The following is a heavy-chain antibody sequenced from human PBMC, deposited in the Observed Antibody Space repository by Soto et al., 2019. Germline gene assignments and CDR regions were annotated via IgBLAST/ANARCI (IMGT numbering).Heavy chain of an antibody. CDR3: AKGFLEWLLPYYFDY. V-gene: IGHV3-23*01. Sequence: GGSLRLSCAASGFTFSSYWMSWVRQAPGKGLEWVSAISGSGGSTYYADSVKGRFTISRDNSKNTLYLQMNSLRAEDTAVYYCAKGFLEWLLPYYFDYWGQGTLVTVSS. J-gene: IGHJ4*02. CDR2: ISGSGGST. D-gene: IGHD3-3*01. CDR1: GFTFSSYW.